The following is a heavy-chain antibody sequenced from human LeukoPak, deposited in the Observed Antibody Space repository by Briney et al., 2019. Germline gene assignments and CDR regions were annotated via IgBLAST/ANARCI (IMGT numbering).Heavy chain of an antibody. CDR1: GYTFTSYG. Sequence: ASVKVSCKASGYTFTSYGISWVRQAPGQGLEWMGWISAYNGNTNYAQKLQGRVTMTTDTSTSTAYMELRSLRSDDTAVYYCARRIAARPEFDYYYYMDVWGKGTTVTVSS. V-gene: IGHV1-18*01. CDR3: ARRIAARPEFDYYYYMDV. D-gene: IGHD6-6*01. CDR2: ISAYNGNT. J-gene: IGHJ6*03.